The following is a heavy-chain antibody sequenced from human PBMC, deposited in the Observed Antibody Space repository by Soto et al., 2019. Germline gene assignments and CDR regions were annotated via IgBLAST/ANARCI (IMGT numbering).Heavy chain of an antibody. CDR3: ATGPTSRYCSSTSCPYYYYYYYYMDV. CDR2: FDPEDGET. CDR1: GYTLTELS. V-gene: IGHV1-24*01. J-gene: IGHJ6*03. Sequence: ASVKVSCKVSGYTLTELSMHWVRQAPGKGLEWMGGFDPEDGETIYAQKFQGRVTMTEDTSTDTAYMELSSLRSEDTAVYYCATGPTSRYCSSTSCPYYYYYYYYMDVWGKGTTVTVSS. D-gene: IGHD2-2*01.